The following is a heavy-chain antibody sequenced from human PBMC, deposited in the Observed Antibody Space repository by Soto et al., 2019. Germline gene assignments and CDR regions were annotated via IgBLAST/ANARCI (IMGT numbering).Heavy chain of an antibody. CDR3: ARHIAVAGTDTRNLIDY. V-gene: IGHV4-39*01. CDR2: IYYSGST. CDR1: GGSISSSSYF. J-gene: IGHJ4*02. D-gene: IGHD6-19*01. Sequence: SETLFLTRTVSGGSISSSSYFWGWVRQPPGKGLEWIGSIYYSGSTYYNPSLKSRVTISVDTSKNQFSLKLSSVTAADTAVYYCARHIAVAGTDTRNLIDYWGQGTLVNVAS.